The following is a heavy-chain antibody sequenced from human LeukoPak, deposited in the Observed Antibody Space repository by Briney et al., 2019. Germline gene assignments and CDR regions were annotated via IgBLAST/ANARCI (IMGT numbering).Heavy chain of an antibody. Sequence: PSDTLSLTCTVSGGSISSSYWSWVRQPPGKGLEWVGYIYYSGDSNYNPSLKSRATISVDTSKSQFSLKVSSVTAADTAIYYCARHTYARPFDSWGQGTPVTVSS. J-gene: IGHJ4*02. V-gene: IGHV4-59*08. D-gene: IGHD6-6*01. CDR3: ARHTYARPFDS. CDR2: IYYSGDS. CDR1: GGSISSSY.